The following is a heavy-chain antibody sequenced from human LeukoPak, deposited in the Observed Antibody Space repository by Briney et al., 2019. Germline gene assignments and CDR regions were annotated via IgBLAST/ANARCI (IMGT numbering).Heavy chain of an antibody. CDR2: MSGSGGST. V-gene: IGHV3-23*01. D-gene: IGHD3-22*01. CDR1: GFTFSSYS. CDR3: AKDLLLAYYDSSGYYCGVFDY. J-gene: IGHJ4*02. Sequence: TGGSLRLSCAASGFTFSSYSMNWVRQAPGKGLEWVSSMSGSGGSTYYADSVKGRFTISRDNSKNTLYLQMNSLRAEDTAVYYCAKDLLLAYYDSSGYYCGVFDYWGQGTLVTVSS.